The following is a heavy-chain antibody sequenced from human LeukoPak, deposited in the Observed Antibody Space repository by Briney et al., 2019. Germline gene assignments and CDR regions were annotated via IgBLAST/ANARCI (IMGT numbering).Heavy chain of an antibody. CDR2: FDPEDGET. J-gene: IGHJ4*02. CDR1: GYTLTELS. CDR3: ATGLFIAAADHHDY. V-gene: IGHV1-24*01. Sequence: ASVKVSCKVSGYTLTELSIHWVRQAPGKGLEWMGGFDPEDGETIYAQKFQGRVTMTEDTSTDTAYMELSSLRSEDTAVYYCATGLFIAAADHHDYWGPGTLVTVSS. D-gene: IGHD6-13*01.